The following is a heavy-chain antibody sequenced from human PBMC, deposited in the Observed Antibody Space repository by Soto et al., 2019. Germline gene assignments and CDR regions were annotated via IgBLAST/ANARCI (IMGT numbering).Heavy chain of an antibody. Sequence: FSLSTSEVGVGWIRQPPGKALEWLALIYWDDDKRYSPSLKSRLTITKGTSKNQVVLTMTNLDPVDTATYYCAHSSGIDAFDIWGQGTMVTVSS. CDR1: FSLSTSEVG. D-gene: IGHD1-1*01. CDR2: IYWDDDK. J-gene: IGHJ3*02. V-gene: IGHV2-5*02. CDR3: AHSSGIDAFDI.